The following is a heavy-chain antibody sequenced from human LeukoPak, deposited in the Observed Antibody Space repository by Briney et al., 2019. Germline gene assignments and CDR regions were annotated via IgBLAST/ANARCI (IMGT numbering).Heavy chain of an antibody. CDR1: GFPFSDYY. D-gene: IGHD3-22*01. J-gene: IGHJ4*02. V-gene: IGHV3-11*01. CDR3: AKASVGYYDSSGYYGY. Sequence: GGSLRLSCAASGFPFSDYYMTWIRQAPGKGLEWVSYISTSGSTIYYADSVKGRFTISRDNAENSLYLQMNSLRAEDTALYYCAKASVGYYDSSGYYGYWGQGTLVTVSS. CDR2: ISTSGSTI.